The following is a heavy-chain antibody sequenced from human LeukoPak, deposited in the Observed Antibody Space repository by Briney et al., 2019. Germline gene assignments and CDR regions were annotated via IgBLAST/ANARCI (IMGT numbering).Heavy chain of an antibody. CDR2: LSTYNGNT. CDR1: GYSITSYG. Sequence: ASVKVSCKASGYSITSYGITWVRQAPGQGLEWMGWLSTYNGNTNYAQKFQGRVTMTRNTSISTAYMELSSLRSEDTAVYYCARVSSYCSSTSCLRRYYGMDVWGQGTTVTVSS. V-gene: IGHV1-18*01. J-gene: IGHJ6*02. D-gene: IGHD2-2*01. CDR3: ARVSSYCSSTSCLRRYYGMDV.